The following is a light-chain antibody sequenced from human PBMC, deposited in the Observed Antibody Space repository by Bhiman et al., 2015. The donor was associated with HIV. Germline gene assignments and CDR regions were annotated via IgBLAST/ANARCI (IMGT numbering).Light chain of an antibody. Sequence: QSALTQPASVSGSPGQSITISCTGTSSDVGGYNYVSWYQQYPDKAPKLMIFEVTFRPLGVSNRFSGSKSGNTASLTISGLQAEDEADYYCSSYSSSNTYVFGTGTKVTVL. CDR2: EVT. CDR1: SSDVGGYNY. V-gene: IGLV2-14*01. CDR3: SSYSSSNTYV. J-gene: IGLJ1*01.